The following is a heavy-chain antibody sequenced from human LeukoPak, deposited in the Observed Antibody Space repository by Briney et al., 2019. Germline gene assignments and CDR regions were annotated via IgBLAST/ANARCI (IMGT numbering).Heavy chain of an antibody. V-gene: IGHV3-23*01. Sequence: GGSLRLSCAASGFTFSSFPMSWVRQAPGKGLQWVSGITGRGGNTYYADSVEGRFTISRDNSKNTLSLQMDSLRAEDTAIYYCARDRAAFDSWGQGTLVTASS. CDR3: ARDRAAFDS. D-gene: IGHD6-25*01. J-gene: IGHJ4*02. CDR1: GFTFSSFP. CDR2: ITGRGGNT.